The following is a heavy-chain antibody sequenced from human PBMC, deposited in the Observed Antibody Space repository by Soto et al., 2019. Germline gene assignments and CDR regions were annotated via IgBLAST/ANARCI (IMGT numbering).Heavy chain of an antibody. CDR1: GYTFTSYG. V-gene: IGHV1-18*01. D-gene: IGHD2-8*01. CDR3: ARDRIMVYATVPGCFDY. Sequence: GASVKVSCKASGYTFTSYGISWVRQAPGQGLEWMGWISAYNGNTNYAQKLQGRVTMTTDTSTSTAYMELRSLRSDDTAVYYCARDRIMVYATVPGCFDYWGQGTLVTVSS. J-gene: IGHJ4*02. CDR2: ISAYNGNT.